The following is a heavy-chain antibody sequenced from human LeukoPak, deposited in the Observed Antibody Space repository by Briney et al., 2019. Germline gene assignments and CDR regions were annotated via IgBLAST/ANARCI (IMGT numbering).Heavy chain of an antibody. CDR2: ISTDGKDK. CDR1: GFTLSNYA. CDR3: AKDQKWGPADYYFDS. Sequence: GGSLRLSCAAAGFTLSNYAMHWVRQAPRKGLEWVTVISTDGKDKKYADSVKGRFAISRDNSKNTLDLQMNSLRAEDTAVYYCAKDQKWGPADYYFDSWGQGTLVTVSS. V-gene: IGHV3-30*18. D-gene: IGHD2-2*01. J-gene: IGHJ4*02.